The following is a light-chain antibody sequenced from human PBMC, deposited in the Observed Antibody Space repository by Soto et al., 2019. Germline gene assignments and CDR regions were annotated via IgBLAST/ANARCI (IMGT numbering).Light chain of an antibody. V-gene: IGKV1-9*01. J-gene: IGKJ2*01. CDR2: AAS. CDR1: QGISSY. Sequence: DIQLTQSPSFLSASVGDRVTITCRASQGISSYLAWYQQKPGKAPKLLIYAASTLQSGVTSRFSGSGSGTEFTLTISSLQPEDFATYYCQQLNSYPPWTFGQGTKLEIK. CDR3: QQLNSYPPWT.